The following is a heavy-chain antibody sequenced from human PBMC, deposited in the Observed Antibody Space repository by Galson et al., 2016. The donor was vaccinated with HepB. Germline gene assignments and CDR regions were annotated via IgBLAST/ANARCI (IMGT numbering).Heavy chain of an antibody. CDR1: GFTFSSYG. D-gene: IGHD1-26*01. CDR2: IWSDGSDK. V-gene: IGHV3-33*01. CDR3: ARPGYRLGATYGLDV. J-gene: IGHJ6*02. Sequence: SLRLSCAASGFTFSSYGMHWVRQAPGKGLEWVAVIWSDGSDKYYADSVKGHFTISRDNSKYTLYLQMNSLRAEDTAVYYCARPGYRLGATYGLDVWGQGTTVTVSS.